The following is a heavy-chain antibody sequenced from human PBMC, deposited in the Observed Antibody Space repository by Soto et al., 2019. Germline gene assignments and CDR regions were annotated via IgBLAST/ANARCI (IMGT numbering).Heavy chain of an antibody. D-gene: IGHD1-26*01. CDR3: ARQGGGSYFDTHVYYFAY. Sequence: GESLKISCKGSGYSFTSYWIGWVRQMPGKGLEWMGIIYPGDSDTRYSPSFQGQVTISADKSISTAYLQWSSLKASDTAMYYCARQGGGSYFDTHVYYFAYWGQGTLVTVSS. J-gene: IGHJ4*02. CDR1: GYSFTSYW. CDR2: IYPGDSDT. V-gene: IGHV5-51*01.